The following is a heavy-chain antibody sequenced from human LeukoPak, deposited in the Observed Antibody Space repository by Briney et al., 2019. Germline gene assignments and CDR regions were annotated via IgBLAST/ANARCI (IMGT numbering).Heavy chain of an antibody. J-gene: IGHJ4*02. CDR3: AREGSGDTAIHF. CDR1: GGTFSSYA. Sequence: ASVKVSCKASGGTFSSYAISWVRQATGQGLEWMGGIIPIFGTANYAQKFQGRVTITADESTSTAYTELSSLRSEDTAVYYCAREGSGDTAIHFWGQGTLVTVSS. D-gene: IGHD5-18*01. CDR2: IIPIFGTA. V-gene: IGHV1-69*13.